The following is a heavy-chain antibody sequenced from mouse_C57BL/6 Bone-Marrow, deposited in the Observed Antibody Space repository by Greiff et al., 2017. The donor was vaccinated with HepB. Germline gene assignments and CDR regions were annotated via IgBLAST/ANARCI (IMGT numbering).Heavy chain of an antibody. V-gene: IGHV1-5*01. D-gene: IGHD1-1*01. CDR2: IYPGNSDT. Sequence: VHVKQSGTVLARPGASVKMSCKTSGYTFTSYWMHWVKQRPGQGLEWIGAIYPGNSDTSYNQKFKGKAKLTAVTSASTAYMELSSLTNEDSAVYYCTRHYYGSSPPFDYWGQGTTLTVSS. CDR1: GYTFTSYW. J-gene: IGHJ2*01. CDR3: TRHYYGSSPPFDY.